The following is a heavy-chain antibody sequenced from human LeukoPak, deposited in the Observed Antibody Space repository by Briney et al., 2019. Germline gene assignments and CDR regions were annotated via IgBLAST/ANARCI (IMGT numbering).Heavy chain of an antibody. J-gene: IGHJ4*02. CDR2: ISGSGGSR. D-gene: IGHD3-3*01. CDR3: AKDGSPNYVFWSGYFDY. V-gene: IGHV3-23*01. Sequence: GGSPRLSSAPSGFTLTIAWISSVRQAPRHRLEPVSAISGSGGSRYYADSVKGRFIISRDNSKNTLYLQMNSLRAEDTAVYYCAKDGSPNYVFWSGYFDYWGQGTLVTVSS. CDR1: GFTLTIAW.